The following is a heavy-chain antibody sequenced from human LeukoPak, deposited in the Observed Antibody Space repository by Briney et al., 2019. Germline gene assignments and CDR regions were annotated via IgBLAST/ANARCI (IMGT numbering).Heavy chain of an antibody. CDR3: ARVYHDILTGYYFDY. CDR1: GLTFSSSW. D-gene: IGHD3-9*01. J-gene: IGHJ4*02. V-gene: IGHV3-7*01. CDR2: INPDGNKK. Sequence: PGGSLRLSCAVSGLTFSSSWMGWVRQAPGKGLEWVASINPDGNKKYSADSVKGRFTISRDNAKNSLYLQMNSLRAEDTAVYYCARVYHDILTGYYFDYWGQGTLVTVSS.